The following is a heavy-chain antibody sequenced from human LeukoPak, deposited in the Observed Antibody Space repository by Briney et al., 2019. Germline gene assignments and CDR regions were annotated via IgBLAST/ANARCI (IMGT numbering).Heavy chain of an antibody. J-gene: IGHJ5*02. CDR2: INPSGGST. CDR1: GYTFTSYY. D-gene: IGHD3-9*01. V-gene: IGHV1-46*01. Sequence: GASVKVSCKASGYTFTSYYMHWVRQAPGQGLEWMGIINPSGGSTSYAQKFQGRVTMTSDTSTSTVYMELSRLRCEDTAVYYCASYYVLRYFDWLLNNWFDVWGQGTLVTVSS. CDR3: ASYYVLRYFDWLLNNWFDV.